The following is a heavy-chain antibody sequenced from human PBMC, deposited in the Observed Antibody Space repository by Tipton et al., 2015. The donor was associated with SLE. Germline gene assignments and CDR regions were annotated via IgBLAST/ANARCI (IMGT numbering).Heavy chain of an antibody. CDR1: GGSISSSSYY. J-gene: IGHJ4*02. V-gene: IGHV4-39*07. D-gene: IGHD4-23*01. CDR2: IYYSGST. CDR3: ARSAYYGGKAFDY. Sequence: TLSLTCTVSGGSISSSSYYWGWIRQPPGKGLEWIGSIYYSGSTYYNPSLKSRVTISVDTSKNQFSLKLSSVTAADTAVYYCARSAYYGGKAFDYWGQGTLVTVSS.